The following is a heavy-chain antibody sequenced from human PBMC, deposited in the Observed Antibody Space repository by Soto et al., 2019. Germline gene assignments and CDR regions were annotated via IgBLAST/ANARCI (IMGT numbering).Heavy chain of an antibody. CDR3: ASSEGRSVVAGNRFAY. CDR2: INPSGGST. D-gene: IGHD2-15*01. V-gene: IGHV1-46*01. Sequence: ASVKVSCKASGYTFTSYYMHWVRQAPGQGLEWMGIINPSGGSTSYAQKFQGRVTMTRDTSTSTVYMELSSLRSEDTAVYYCASSEGRSVVAGNRFAYWAQGTLVTVSS. CDR1: GYTFTSYY. J-gene: IGHJ4*02.